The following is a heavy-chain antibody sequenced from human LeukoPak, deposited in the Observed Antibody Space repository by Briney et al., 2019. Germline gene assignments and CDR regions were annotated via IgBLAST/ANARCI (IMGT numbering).Heavy chain of an antibody. Sequence: PSETLSLTCTVSGGSISSYYWSWIRQPPGKGLEWIGYIYYSGSTNYNPSLKSRVTISVDTSKNQFSLKLSSVTAADTAVYYCARLNGSGSYSIRGYFDYWGQGTLVTVSS. CDR1: GGSISSYY. CDR3: ARLNGSGSYSIRGYFDY. J-gene: IGHJ4*02. V-gene: IGHV4-59*08. CDR2: IYYSGST. D-gene: IGHD3-10*01.